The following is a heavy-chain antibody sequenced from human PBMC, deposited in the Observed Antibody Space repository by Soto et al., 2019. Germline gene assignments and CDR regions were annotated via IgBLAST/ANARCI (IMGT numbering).Heavy chain of an antibody. CDR2: IIPMLGTV. CDR3: ARNLVRGGSYSMGLNYFDY. V-gene: IGHV1-69*13. J-gene: IGHJ4*02. Sequence: SVKVSCKASGGTFSSYAISWVRQAPGQGLELMGGIIPMLGTVKDAQKFQGRVTITADESTSTAYMELSSLRSEDTAVYYCARNLVRGGSYSMGLNYFDYWGQGTLVTVSS. CDR1: GGTFSSYA. D-gene: IGHD1-26*01.